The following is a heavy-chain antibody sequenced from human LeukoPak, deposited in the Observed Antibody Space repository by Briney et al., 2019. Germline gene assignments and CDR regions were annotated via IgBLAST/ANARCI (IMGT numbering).Heavy chain of an antibody. J-gene: IGHJ4*02. V-gene: IGHV4-59*01. CDR3: ARGPGGSYGYVGDY. CDR1: GGSISSYY. CDR2: IYYSGST. Sequence: SETLSLTCPVSGGSISSYYWSWIRQPPGKGLEWIGYIYYSGSTNYNPSLKSRVTISVDTSKNQFSLKLSSVTAADTAVYYCARGPGGSYGYVGDYWGQGTLVTVSS. D-gene: IGHD5-18*01.